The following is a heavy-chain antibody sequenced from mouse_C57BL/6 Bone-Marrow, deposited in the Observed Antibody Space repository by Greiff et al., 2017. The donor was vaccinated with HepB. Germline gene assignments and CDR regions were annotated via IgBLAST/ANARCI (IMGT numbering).Heavy chain of an antibody. Sequence: QVQLQQPGAELVMPGASVKLSCKASGYTFTSYWMHWVKQRPGQGLEWIGEIDPSDSYTNYNQKFKGKSTLTVDKSSSTAYMQLSSLTSEDSAVYYCARDDGYYGYATDYWGQGTSVTVSS. CDR3: ARDDGYYGYATDY. V-gene: IGHV1-69*01. CDR2: IDPSDSYT. J-gene: IGHJ4*01. D-gene: IGHD2-3*01. CDR1: GYTFTSYW.